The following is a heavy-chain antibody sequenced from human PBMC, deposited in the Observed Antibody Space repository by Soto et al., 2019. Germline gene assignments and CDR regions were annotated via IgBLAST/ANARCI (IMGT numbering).Heavy chain of an antibody. V-gene: IGHV5-51*01. CDR1: GYSFTSYW. CDR2: IYPGDSDT. D-gene: IGHD5-18*01. CDR3: ARSHGGYSYGYNIGIDY. Sequence: GESLKISCKGSGYSFTSYWIGWVRQMPGKGLEWMGIIYPGDSDTRYSPSFQGQVTISADKSISTAYLQWSSLKASDTAMYYCARSHGGYSYGYNIGIDYWGQGTLVTVSS. J-gene: IGHJ4*02.